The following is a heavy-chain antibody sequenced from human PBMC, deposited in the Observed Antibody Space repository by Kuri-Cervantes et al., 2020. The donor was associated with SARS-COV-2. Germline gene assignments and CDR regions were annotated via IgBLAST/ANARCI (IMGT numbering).Heavy chain of an antibody. V-gene: IGHV3-53*01. CDR2: TYSGGST. CDR1: GFTVSRNY. D-gene: IGHD1-26*01. J-gene: IGHJ3*02. CDR3: AREMKEGAVMGAFDI. Sequence: GESLKISCAVSGFTVSRNYMSWVRQAPGKGLEWVSVTYSGGSTYYADSVKGRFTISRDNSKNTLYLQMNSLRAEDTAVYYCAREMKEGAVMGAFDIWGQGTMVTVSS.